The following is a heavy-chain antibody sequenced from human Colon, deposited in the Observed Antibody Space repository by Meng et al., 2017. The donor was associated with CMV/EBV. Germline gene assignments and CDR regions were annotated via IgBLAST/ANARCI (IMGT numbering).Heavy chain of an antibody. CDR1: GYTFTGYY. CDR2: INPNSGGT. V-gene: IGHV1-2*02. CDR3: ATVSSGYYLYFQH. D-gene: IGHD3-22*01. Sequence: LGRSGGEVKKPGASVKVSCKASGYTFTGYYMHWVRQAPGQGLEWMGWINPNSGGTNYAQKFQGRVTMTRDTSISTAYMELSRLRSDDTAVYYCATVSSGYYLYFQHWGQGTLVTVSS. J-gene: IGHJ1*01.